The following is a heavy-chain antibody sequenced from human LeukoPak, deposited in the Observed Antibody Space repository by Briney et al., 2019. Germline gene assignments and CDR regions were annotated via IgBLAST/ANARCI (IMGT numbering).Heavy chain of an antibody. D-gene: IGHD3-3*01. V-gene: IGHV3-30*18. Sequence: PGGSLRLSCAASGFTFSSYGMHWVRQAPGKGLEWVAVISYDGSNKYYADSVKGRFTISRDNSKNTLYLQMNSLRAEDTAVYYCAKDANLRRYYDFWSFDYRGQGTLVTVSS. J-gene: IGHJ4*02. CDR1: GFTFSSYG. CDR3: AKDANLRRYYDFWSFDY. CDR2: ISYDGSNK.